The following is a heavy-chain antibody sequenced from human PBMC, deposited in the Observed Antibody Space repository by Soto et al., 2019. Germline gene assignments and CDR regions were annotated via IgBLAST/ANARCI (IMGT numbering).Heavy chain of an antibody. V-gene: IGHV3-48*03. J-gene: IGHJ6*02. CDR1: GFVFKNYE. Sequence: LRLSCVASGFVFKNYEMNWVRQAPGKGLEWISYISNSGNTIYVADSMRGRFTISRDNAKNSLFLQMNSLRADDTAVYYCARDIANRDYYYGLDVWGQGTTVTVSS. D-gene: IGHD7-27*01. CDR2: ISNSGNTI. CDR3: ARDIANRDYYYGLDV.